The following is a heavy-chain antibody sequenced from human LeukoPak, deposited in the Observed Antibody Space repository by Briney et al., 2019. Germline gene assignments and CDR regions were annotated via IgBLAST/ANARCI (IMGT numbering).Heavy chain of an antibody. CDR2: ISGSGGST. V-gene: IGHV3-23*01. Sequence: GGSLRLSCAASGFTFSSYAMSWVRQAPGKGLEWVSAISGSGGSTYYADSVKGRFTISRDNSKNSLYLQMNSLRAEDTALYFCAKDLVGSLPDAFDVWGQGTMVTVSS. J-gene: IGHJ3*01. D-gene: IGHD2-8*02. CDR3: AKDLVGSLPDAFDV. CDR1: GFTFSSYA.